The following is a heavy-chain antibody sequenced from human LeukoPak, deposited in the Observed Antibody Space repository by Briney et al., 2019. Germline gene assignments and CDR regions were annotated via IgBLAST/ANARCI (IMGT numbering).Heavy chain of an antibody. J-gene: IGHJ4*02. D-gene: IGHD4-17*01. Sequence: PSETLSLTCTVSGGSLSSSSYYWGWIRQPPGKGLEWIGSIYYSGSTYYNPSLKSRVTISVDTSKNQFSLKLTSVTAADTAVYYCARRGDYEFDSWGQGTLVTASS. CDR1: GGSLSSSSYY. CDR3: ARRGDYEFDS. V-gene: IGHV4-39*01. CDR2: IYYSGST.